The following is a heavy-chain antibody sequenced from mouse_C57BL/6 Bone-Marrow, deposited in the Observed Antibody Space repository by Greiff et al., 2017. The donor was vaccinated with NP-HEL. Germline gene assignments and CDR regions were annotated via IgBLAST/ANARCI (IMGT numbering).Heavy chain of an antibody. Sequence: VHLVESGAELVKPGASVKISCKASGYAFSSYWMNWVKQRPGKGLEWIGQIYPGDGDTNYNGKFKGKATLTADKSSSTAYMQLSSLTSEDSAVYFCARYGIYYGNYVGFAYWGQGTLVTVSA. V-gene: IGHV1-80*01. J-gene: IGHJ3*01. D-gene: IGHD2-1*01. CDR2: IYPGDGDT. CDR3: ARYGIYYGNYVGFAY. CDR1: GYAFSSYW.